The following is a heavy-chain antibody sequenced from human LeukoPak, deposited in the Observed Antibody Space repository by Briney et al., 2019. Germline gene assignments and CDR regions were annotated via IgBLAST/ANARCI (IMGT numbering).Heavy chain of an antibody. D-gene: IGHD3-22*01. V-gene: IGHV4-34*01. Sequence: PSETLSLTCAVYGGSFSGYYWSWIRQPPGKGLEWMGEINHSGSTNYNPSLKSRVTISVDTSKYQFSLKLSSVTAADTAVYYCARGTRGGWYYDSSGYYYRGNWFDPWGQGTLVTVSS. CDR3: ARGTRGGWYYDSSGYYYRGNWFDP. CDR2: INHSGST. CDR1: GGSFSGYY. J-gene: IGHJ5*02.